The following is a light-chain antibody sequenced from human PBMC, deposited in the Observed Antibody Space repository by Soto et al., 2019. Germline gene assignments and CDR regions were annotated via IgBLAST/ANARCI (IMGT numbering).Light chain of an antibody. CDR3: QKFTSAPFT. CDR2: AAS. J-gene: IGKJ4*01. Sequence: DIQMTQTPSSLSASVEDRVTITCRASQGISNHLAWYQQKPGKLPKLLIYAASILQSGVPSRFSGSGSGTDFTLTISSLQPEDVGIYYCQKFTSAPFTFGGGTKVDIK. CDR1: QGISNH. V-gene: IGKV1-27*01.